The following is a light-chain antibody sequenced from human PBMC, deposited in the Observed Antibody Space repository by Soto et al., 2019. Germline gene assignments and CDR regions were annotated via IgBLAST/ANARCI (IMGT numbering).Light chain of an antibody. CDR1: NIGSTS. V-gene: IGLV3-21*02. CDR2: DDS. J-gene: IGLJ1*01. CDR3: QVWDSSRDHYV. Sequence: SYELTQPPSVSVAPGQTARITCGGNNIGSTSVHWYQQKPGQAPVLVVYDDSARPSGIPERFSGSNSGNTATLTISRVEAGDEDDYYCQVWDSSRDHYVFGTGTKLTVL.